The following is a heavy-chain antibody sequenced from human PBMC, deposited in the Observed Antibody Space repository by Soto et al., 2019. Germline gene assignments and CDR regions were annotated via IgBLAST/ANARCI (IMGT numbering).Heavy chain of an antibody. Sequence: PSETLSLTCTVSGGSISSYYWSWIRQPPGKGLEWIGYIYYSGSTNYNPSLKSRVTITVDTSKNQFSLKLSSVTAADTAVYYCARRYYYDSSSLFDPWGQGTLVTVSS. V-gene: IGHV4-59*01. D-gene: IGHD3-22*01. CDR3: ARRYYYDSSSLFDP. CDR1: GGSISSYY. J-gene: IGHJ5*02. CDR2: IYYSGST.